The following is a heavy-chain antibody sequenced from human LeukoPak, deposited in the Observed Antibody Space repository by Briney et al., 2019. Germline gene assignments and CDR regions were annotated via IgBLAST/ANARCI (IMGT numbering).Heavy chain of an antibody. CDR2: IKQDGSEK. CDR1: GFTFSSYW. Sequence: GGSLRLSCAASGFTFSSYWMSWVRQAPGKGLEWVANIKQDGSEKYYVDSVKGRFTISGDNAKNSLYLQMNSLRAEDTAVYYCARGWLSIVGATDYWGQGTLVTVSS. J-gene: IGHJ4*02. V-gene: IGHV3-7*01. D-gene: IGHD1-26*01. CDR3: ARGWLSIVGATDY.